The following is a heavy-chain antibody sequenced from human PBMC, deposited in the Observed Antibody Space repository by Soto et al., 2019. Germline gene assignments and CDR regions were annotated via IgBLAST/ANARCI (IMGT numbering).Heavy chain of an antibody. CDR1: GGSISSSSFH. J-gene: IGHJ5*02. CDR2: IYYSGST. D-gene: IGHD6-13*01. V-gene: IGHV4-39*01. Sequence: SETLSITCTVSGGSISSSSFHWGWIPQPPGKGLEWIGSIYYSGSTYYSPSLKSRVTISVDTSKNQFSLKLSSVTAADTAVYYCARRERAAGTDWWFDPWGQGTLVT. CDR3: ARRERAAGTDWWFDP.